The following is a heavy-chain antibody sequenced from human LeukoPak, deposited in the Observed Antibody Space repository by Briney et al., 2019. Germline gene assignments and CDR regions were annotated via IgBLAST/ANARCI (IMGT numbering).Heavy chain of an antibody. CDR3: ARSSYDILTGYYEYYFDY. Sequence: GRSLRLSCAASGSTFSSYGMHWVRQAPGKGLEWVAVIWYDGSNKYYADSVKGRFTISRDNSKNTLYLQMNSLRAEDTAVYYCARSSYDILTGYYEYYFDYWGQGTLVTVSS. V-gene: IGHV3-33*01. CDR2: IWYDGSNK. CDR1: GSTFSSYG. D-gene: IGHD3-9*01. J-gene: IGHJ4*02.